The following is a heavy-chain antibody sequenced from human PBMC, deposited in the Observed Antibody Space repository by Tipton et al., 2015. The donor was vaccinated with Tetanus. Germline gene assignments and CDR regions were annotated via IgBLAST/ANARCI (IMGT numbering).Heavy chain of an antibody. J-gene: IGHJ4*02. Sequence: TLSLTCSVSGDSISSGGHYWGWIRQHPGKGLEWIGNIHYSGSTFYNPSLKSRVTISVDTSKNQFSLKLNSVTAADTAVYYCAREGAPRAFDIWGPGSLVIVSS. CDR2: IHYSGST. CDR3: AREGAPRAFDI. CDR1: GDSISSGGHY. V-gene: IGHV4-31*03. D-gene: IGHD3-9*01.